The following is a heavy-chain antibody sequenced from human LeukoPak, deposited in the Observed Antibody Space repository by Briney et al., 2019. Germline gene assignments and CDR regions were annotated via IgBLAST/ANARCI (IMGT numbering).Heavy chain of an antibody. CDR3: ARDLVSPTGGKFDY. J-gene: IGHJ4*02. Sequence: TGGSLRLSCAASGFTFSSYSMNWVRQAPGKGLEWVSSISSSSSYIYYADSVKGRFTISRDNAKNSLYLQMNSLRAEDTAVYYCARDLVSPTGGKFDYWGQGTLVTVSS. V-gene: IGHV3-21*01. CDR2: ISSSSSYI. D-gene: IGHD1-1*01. CDR1: GFTFSSYS.